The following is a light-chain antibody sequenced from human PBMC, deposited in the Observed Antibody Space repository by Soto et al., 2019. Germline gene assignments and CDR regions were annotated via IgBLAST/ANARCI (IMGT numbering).Light chain of an antibody. J-gene: IGKJ2*01. V-gene: IGKV1-5*03. CDR3: QQYYTFPNT. CDR1: QNINIY. CDR2: EAS. Sequence: DIQMTQSPSPLSASVGDRVTITCRASQNINIYLAWYQQKPGKGPKLLIYEASTLESGVPSRFSGSGSGTEFTLTVSSLQPDDFTTYYCQQYYTFPNTFGQGTKLEIK.